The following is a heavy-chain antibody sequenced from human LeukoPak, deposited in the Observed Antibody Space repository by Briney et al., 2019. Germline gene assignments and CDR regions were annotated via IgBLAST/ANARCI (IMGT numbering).Heavy chain of an antibody. CDR3: VKLRGLGVVPGDT. D-gene: IGHD2-2*01. CDR1: GFTFSSFG. J-gene: IGHJ5*02. V-gene: IGHV3-33*03. CDR2: IWFDGNSK. Sequence: GGSLRLSCAASGFTFSSFGMHWVRQAPGKGLEWVAVIWFDGNSKYYADSVKGRFTSSRDNSKNTLYLQMNSLRAEDTAVYYCVKLRGLGVVPGDTWGLGTLVTVSS.